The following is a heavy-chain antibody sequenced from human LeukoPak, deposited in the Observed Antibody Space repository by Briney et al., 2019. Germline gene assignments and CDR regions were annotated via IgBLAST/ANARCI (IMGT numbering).Heavy chain of an antibody. V-gene: IGHV4-30-4*01. CDR2: IYYSGST. CDR3: ARVEVGYYYDAFDI. J-gene: IGHJ3*02. Sequence: PSQTLSLTCTVSGGSISSGDYYWRWIRQPPGKGLEWIGYIYYSGSTYYNPSLKSRVTISVDTSKNQFSLKLSSVTAADTAVYYCARVEVGYYYDAFDIWGQGTMVTVSS. D-gene: IGHD3-22*01. CDR1: GGSISSGDYY.